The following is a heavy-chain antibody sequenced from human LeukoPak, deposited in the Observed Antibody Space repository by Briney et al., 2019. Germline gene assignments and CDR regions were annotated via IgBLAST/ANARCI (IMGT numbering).Heavy chain of an antibody. CDR3: ARNGYSYDY. CDR1: GGSFSGYY. D-gene: IGHD5-18*01. V-gene: IGHV3-66*01. Sequence: ETLSLTCAVYGGSFSGYYWSWVRQAPGKGLEWVSVIYSGGSTYYADSVKGRFTISRDNSKNTLYLQMNSLRAEDTAVYYCARNGYSYDYWGQGTLVTVSS. CDR2: IYSGGST. J-gene: IGHJ4*02.